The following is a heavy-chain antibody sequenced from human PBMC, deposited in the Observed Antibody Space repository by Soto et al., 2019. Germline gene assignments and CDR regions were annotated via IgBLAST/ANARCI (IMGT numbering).Heavy chain of an antibody. J-gene: IGHJ4*02. CDR3: AKASDYDDILTGLH. CDR1: GFTFSSYA. D-gene: IGHD3-9*01. CDR2: ISGSGGSA. Sequence: GGSLRLSCAASGFTFSSYAMSWVRQAPGKGLECLSTISGSGGSAYYADSVKGRFTITRDNSKNTLHLQMNSLRAEDTAVYYCAKASDYDDILTGLHWCQGTLVTVSS. V-gene: IGHV3-23*01.